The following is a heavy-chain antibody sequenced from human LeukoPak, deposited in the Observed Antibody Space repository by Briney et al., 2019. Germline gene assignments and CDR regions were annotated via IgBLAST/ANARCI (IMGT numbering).Heavy chain of an antibody. J-gene: IGHJ4*02. D-gene: IGHD2-2*01. CDR3: ANTIVVVPAANLS. CDR1: GFTFSSYA. V-gene: IGHV3-23*01. CDR2: ISGSGGST. Sequence: PGGSLRLSCAASGFTFSSYAMSWVRQAPGKGLEWVSAISGSGGSTYYADSVKGRFTISRDNSKNTLYLQMNSLRAEDTAVYYCANTIVVVPAANLSWGQGTLVTVSS.